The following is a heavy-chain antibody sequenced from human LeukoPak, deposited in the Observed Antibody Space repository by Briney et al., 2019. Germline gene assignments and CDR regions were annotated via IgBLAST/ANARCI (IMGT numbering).Heavy chain of an antibody. D-gene: IGHD1-1*01. Sequence: GGSLRLSCAASGFTFSSYSMNWVRQAPGKGLEWVSSISSSSSYIYYADSLKGRFTISRDNAKNSLYLQMNSLRAEDTAVYYCAREVGLWKQGLDYWGQGTLVTVSS. CDR3: AREVGLWKQGLDY. CDR1: GFTFSSYS. CDR2: ISSSSSYI. V-gene: IGHV3-21*04. J-gene: IGHJ4*02.